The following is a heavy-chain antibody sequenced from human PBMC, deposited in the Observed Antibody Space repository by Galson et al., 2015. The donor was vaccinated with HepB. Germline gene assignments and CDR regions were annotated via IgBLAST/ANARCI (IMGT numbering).Heavy chain of an antibody. V-gene: IGHV1-69*13. Sequence: SVKVSCEASGGTFSSYAISWVRQAPGQGLEWMGGIIPIFGTANYAQKFQGRVTITADESTSTAYMELSSLRSEDTAVYYCARGPAYYYYMDVWGKGTTVTVSS. J-gene: IGHJ6*03. CDR2: IIPIFGTA. CDR1: GGTFSSYA. CDR3: ARGPAYYYYMDV.